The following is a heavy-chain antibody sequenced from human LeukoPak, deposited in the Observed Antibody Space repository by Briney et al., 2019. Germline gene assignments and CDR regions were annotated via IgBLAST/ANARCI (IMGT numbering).Heavy chain of an antibody. CDR1: GFTFSGYW. V-gene: IGHV3-7*01. Sequence: GGSLRLSCAASGFTFSGYWMSWVRQAPGKGLEWVANIKQDGSEKYYVDSVKGRFTISRDNAKNSVYLQMNSLRGEDTAVYYCGSSLAAYYMGVWGKGTTVTVSS. J-gene: IGHJ6*03. CDR3: GSSLAAYYMGV. CDR2: IKQDGSEK. D-gene: IGHD6-13*01.